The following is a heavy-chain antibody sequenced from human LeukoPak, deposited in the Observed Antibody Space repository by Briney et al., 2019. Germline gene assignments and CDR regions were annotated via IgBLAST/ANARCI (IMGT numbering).Heavy chain of an antibody. D-gene: IGHD3-3*01. CDR2: IYTGGST. J-gene: IGHJ5*02. CDR1: GGSISSGSYY. Sequence: PSETLSLTCTVSGGSISSGSYYWSWIRQPAGKGLEWIGRIYTGGSTNYNPSLKSRVTISVDTSKNQFSLKLSSVTAADTAVYYCARGQVASVTIFGVVTYWFDPWGQGTLVTVPS. V-gene: IGHV4-61*02. CDR3: ARGQVASVTIFGVVTYWFDP.